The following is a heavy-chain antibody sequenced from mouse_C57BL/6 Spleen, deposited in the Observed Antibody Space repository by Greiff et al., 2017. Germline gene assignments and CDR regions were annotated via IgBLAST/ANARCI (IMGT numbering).Heavy chain of an antibody. Sequence: ESGPGLVKPSLSLSLTCSVTGYSITSGYYWNWIRQFPGNKLEWMGYISYDGSNNYNPSLKNRISITRDTAKNQFFLKLKSVTTEDTATYYSARAGLLFDYWGQGTTLTVSS. CDR3: ARAGLLFDY. J-gene: IGHJ2*01. CDR1: GYSITSGYY. D-gene: IGHD2-3*01. CDR2: ISYDGSN. V-gene: IGHV3-6*01.